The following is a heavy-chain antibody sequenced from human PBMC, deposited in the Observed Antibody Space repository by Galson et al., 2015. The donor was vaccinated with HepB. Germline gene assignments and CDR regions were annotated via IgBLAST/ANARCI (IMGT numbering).Heavy chain of an antibody. D-gene: IGHD5-12*01. CDR1: GFTFRSYS. J-gene: IGHJ4*02. V-gene: IGHV3-48*02. CDR3: ARGDGGYDESLEI. Sequence: SLRLSCAASGFTFRSYSMNWVRQAPGKGLEWVSYISSVTGTIYYGDSVKGRFTISRDNAKSSLYLQMSSLRDEDTAVYYCARGDGGYDESLEIWGQGTLVTVSS. CDR2: ISSVTGTI.